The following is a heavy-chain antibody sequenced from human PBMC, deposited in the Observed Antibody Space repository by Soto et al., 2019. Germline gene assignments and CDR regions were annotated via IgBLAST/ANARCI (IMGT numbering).Heavy chain of an antibody. Sequence: LRLSCAASGFTFSSYSMNWVRQAPGKGLEWVSYISSSSSTIYYADSVKGRFTISRDNAKNSLYLQMNSLRDEDTAVYYCARDSYDSSGYYSYFDYWGQGTLVTVSS. CDR2: ISSSSSTI. V-gene: IGHV3-48*02. CDR3: ARDSYDSSGYYSYFDY. D-gene: IGHD3-22*01. CDR1: GFTFSSYS. J-gene: IGHJ4*02.